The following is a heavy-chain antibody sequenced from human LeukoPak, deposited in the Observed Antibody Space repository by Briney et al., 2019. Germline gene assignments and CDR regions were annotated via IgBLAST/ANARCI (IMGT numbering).Heavy chain of an antibody. CDR1: GFIVSSSY. J-gene: IGHJ4*02. Sequence: GGSLRLSCGASGFIVSSSYMSWVRQAPGKGLEWVSVIYSGGSGSTYCADSVKGRFTISRDNSKNTLNLQMNSLRVEDTAVYYCAHRKATSWAHDYWGQGTLVTVSS. CDR3: AHRKATSWAHDY. CDR2: IYSGGSGST. D-gene: IGHD2-2*01. V-gene: IGHV3-53*01.